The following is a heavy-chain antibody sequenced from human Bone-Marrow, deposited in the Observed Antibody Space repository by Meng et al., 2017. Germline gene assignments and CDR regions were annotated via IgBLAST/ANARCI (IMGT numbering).Heavy chain of an antibody. Sequence: SGPTLVKPTQTLTLTCTFSGFSLSTSGVGVGWIRQPPGKALEWLALIYWNDDKRYSPSLKSRLTITKDTSKNQVVLTMTNMDPVGTATYYCAHSRSSGWPYYYYYGMDVWGQGTMVTVSS. V-gene: IGHV2-5*01. CDR1: GFSLSTSGVG. J-gene: IGHJ6*02. CDR2: IYWNDDK. CDR3: AHSRSSGWPYYYYYGMDV. D-gene: IGHD6-19*01.